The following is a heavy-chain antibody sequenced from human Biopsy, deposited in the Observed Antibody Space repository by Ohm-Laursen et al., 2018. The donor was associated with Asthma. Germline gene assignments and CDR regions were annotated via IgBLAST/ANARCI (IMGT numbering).Heavy chain of an antibody. D-gene: IGHD3-22*01. J-gene: IGHJ5*02. CDR1: GFTFSNYG. CDR3: AKITTDRRRANNWFDP. V-gene: IGHV3-30*18. Sequence: SLRLSCAASGFTFSNYGMHWVRQAPGKGLDWVAVISFDGSNKNYTDSVKGRFTVSRDSSRNTLYLQLSTLRVEDTAVYFCAKITTDRRRANNWFDPWGQGTLVTVSS. CDR2: ISFDGSNK.